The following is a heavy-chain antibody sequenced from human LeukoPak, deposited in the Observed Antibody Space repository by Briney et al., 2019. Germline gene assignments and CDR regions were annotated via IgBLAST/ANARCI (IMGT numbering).Heavy chain of an antibody. Sequence: GASVKVSCKASGDTFSNYTFSWVRQAPGQGLEWMGGIIPIFGTADYAQKFQGRVTITADESTSTAYMELSSLRSEDTAVYYCARDVDRYGHDYWGQGTLLIVSS. D-gene: IGHD5-18*01. CDR1: GDTFSNYT. V-gene: IGHV1-69*01. J-gene: IGHJ4*02. CDR2: IIPIFGTA. CDR3: ARDVDRYGHDY.